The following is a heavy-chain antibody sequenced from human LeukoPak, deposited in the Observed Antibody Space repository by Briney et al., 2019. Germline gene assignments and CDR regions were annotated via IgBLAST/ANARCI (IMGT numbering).Heavy chain of an antibody. CDR3: ARRHGRCSDGSCYYPDY. CDR2: MNPNSGNT. V-gene: IGHV1-8*01. Sequence: ASVKVSCKASGYTFTSYDIDWVRQATGQGLEWMGWMNPNSGNTGYAQKFQGRVTMTRNSSITTAYMELSSLRSEDTAVYYCARRHGRCSDGSCYYPDYWGQGTLVTVSS. CDR1: GYTFTSYD. D-gene: IGHD2-15*01. J-gene: IGHJ4*02.